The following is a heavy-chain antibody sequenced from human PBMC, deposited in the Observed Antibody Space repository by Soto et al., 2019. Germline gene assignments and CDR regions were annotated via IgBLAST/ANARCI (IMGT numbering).Heavy chain of an antibody. CDR1: GDTFTNYY. J-gene: IGHJ4*02. CDR2: VNPSGGHT. V-gene: IGHV1-46*01. CDR3: ARGGHVVVVTAAFDY. D-gene: IGHD2-21*02. Sequence: QVQLMQSGAEVKKPGASVKVSCKASGDTFTNYYIHWVRQAPGQGLEWMGTVNPSGGHTTYSQNCLGRVTITRDTSTSTLYMERTSRTYDDTAVYYCARGGHVVVVTAAFDYWGQGTRVTVSS.